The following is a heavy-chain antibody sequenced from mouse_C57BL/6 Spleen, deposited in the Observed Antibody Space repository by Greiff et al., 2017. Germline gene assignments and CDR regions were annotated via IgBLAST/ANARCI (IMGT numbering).Heavy chain of an antibody. CDR3: ERGGYYGKYEFAY. CDR1: GYAFSSSW. D-gene: IGHD2-1*01. Sequence: QVQLQQSGPELVQPGASVKLSCKASGYAFSSSWMNWVKQWPGKGLEWIGRIYPGAGDTNYHGKFKGKATLTAYKSSSTAYMEHSSRTSEDSAVYFCERGGYYGKYEFAYWGQGTLVTVSA. J-gene: IGHJ3*01. CDR2: IYPGAGDT. V-gene: IGHV1-82*01.